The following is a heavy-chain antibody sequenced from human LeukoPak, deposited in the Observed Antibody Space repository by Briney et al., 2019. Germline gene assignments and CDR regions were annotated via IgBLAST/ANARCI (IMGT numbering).Heavy chain of an antibody. Sequence: HPGGSLRLSCAASGFTFSSYAMSWVRQAPGKGLEWVSAISGSGGSTYYADSVKGRFTISRDNSKNTLYLQMNSLRAEDTAVYYCAKLGFDSDYYDSRPFDFDYWGQGTLVTVSS. D-gene: IGHD3-22*01. CDR3: AKLGFDSDYYDSRPFDFDY. CDR2: ISGSGGST. V-gene: IGHV3-23*01. CDR1: GFTFSSYA. J-gene: IGHJ4*02.